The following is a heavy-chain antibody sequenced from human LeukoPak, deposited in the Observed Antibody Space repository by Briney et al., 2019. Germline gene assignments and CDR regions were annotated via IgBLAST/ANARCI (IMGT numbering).Heavy chain of an antibody. J-gene: IGHJ4*02. CDR2: ISYDGNNK. CDR3: AKSAALDNSGYIDH. V-gene: IGHV3-30*18. D-gene: IGHD3-22*01. CDR1: GFTFSSYG. Sequence: GGSLRLSCAASGFTFSSYGMHWVRQAPGKGLGWVAVISYDGNNKYYADSVKGRFTISRDDSKKTLSLQMNSLGAEDTAVYYCAKSAALDNSGYIDHWGQGILVTVSS.